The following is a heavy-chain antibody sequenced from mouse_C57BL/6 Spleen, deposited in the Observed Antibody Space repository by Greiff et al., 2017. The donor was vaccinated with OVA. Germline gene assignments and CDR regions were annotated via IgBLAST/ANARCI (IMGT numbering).Heavy chain of an antibody. V-gene: IGHV1-80*01. J-gene: IGHJ4*01. CDR1: GYAFSSYW. CDR2: IYPGDGDT. D-gene: IGHD1-1*01. Sequence: VQRVESGAELVKPGASVKISCKASGYAFSSYWMNWVKQRPGKGLEWIGQIYPGDGDTNYNGKFKGKATLTADKSSSTAYMQLSSLTSEDSAVYFCARSDYYGSSYDAMDYWGQGTSVTVSS. CDR3: ARSDYYGSSYDAMDY.